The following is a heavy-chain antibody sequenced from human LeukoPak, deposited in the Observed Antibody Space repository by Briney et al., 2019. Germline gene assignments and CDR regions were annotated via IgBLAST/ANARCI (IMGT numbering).Heavy chain of an antibody. CDR3: ARAWWGYCSGGSCPRSYYYYYYYMDV. CDR1: GGTFSSYA. V-gene: IGHV1-69*06. Sequence: AVKVSYKASGGTFSSYAIIWVRQAPGQGLEWMGGIIPIFGTANYAQKFQGRVTITADKSTSTAYMELSSLRSEDTAVYYCARAWWGYCSGGSCPRSYYYYYYYMDVWGKGTTVTVSS. J-gene: IGHJ6*03. CDR2: IIPIFGTA. D-gene: IGHD2-15*01.